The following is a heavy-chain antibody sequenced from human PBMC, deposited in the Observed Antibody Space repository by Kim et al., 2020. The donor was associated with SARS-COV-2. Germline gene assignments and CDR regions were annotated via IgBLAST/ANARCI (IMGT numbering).Heavy chain of an antibody. J-gene: IGHJ4*02. CDR2: YTT. V-gene: IGHV3-72*01. D-gene: IGHD3-10*01. Sequence: YTTETAATVRGRFTISRDDSKNSLYLQKNSLKTADTAVYFCTRDRAGAGDYWGQGTLVTVSS. CDR3: TRDRAGAGDY.